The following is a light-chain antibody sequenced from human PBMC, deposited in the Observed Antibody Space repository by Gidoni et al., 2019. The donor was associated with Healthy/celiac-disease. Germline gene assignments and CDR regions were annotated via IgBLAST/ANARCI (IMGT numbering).Light chain of an antibody. Sequence: DIVMTQSPLPLPVTPGEPASISCRSSQSLLLSNGYNYLDWYLQKPGQSPQLLIYLGSNRASGVPDRFSGSGSGTDFTLKISRVEAEDVGVYYCMQALQTPLTFGGGTKVEIK. V-gene: IGKV2-28*01. CDR2: LGS. CDR3: MQALQTPLT. CDR1: QSLLLSNGYNY. J-gene: IGKJ4*01.